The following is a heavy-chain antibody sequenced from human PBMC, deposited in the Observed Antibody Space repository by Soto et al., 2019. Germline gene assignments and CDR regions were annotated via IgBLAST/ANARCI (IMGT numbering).Heavy chain of an antibody. D-gene: IGHD3-10*01. CDR1: GFTVSTHY. CDR2: IYTDGST. J-gene: IGHJ4*02. CDR3: AREGSGTFYT. V-gene: IGHV3-66*01. Sequence: EVQLVESGGGLVQPGGSLRLSCAVSGFTVSTHYMSWVRQAPGKGLEWVSVIYTDGSTSYADSVKGRFTVSRHISKNTVYLQMNSLRSEDTALSDCAREGSGTFYTWGQGTVVTVSS.